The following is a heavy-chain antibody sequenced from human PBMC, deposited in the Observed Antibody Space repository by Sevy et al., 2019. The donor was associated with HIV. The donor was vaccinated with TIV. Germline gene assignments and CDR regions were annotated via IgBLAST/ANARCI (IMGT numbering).Heavy chain of an antibody. CDR2: IYYSGST. J-gene: IGHJ6*02. D-gene: IGHD3-3*01. Sequence: SETLSLTCTVSGGSISSYYWSWIRQPPGKGLEWIGYIYYSGSTNYNPSLKSRVTISVDTSKNQFSLKLSSVTAADTAVYYCAGASGDFWSGYYPYYYYYGMDVWGQGTTVTVSS. CDR3: AGASGDFWSGYYPYYYYYGMDV. CDR1: GGSISSYY. V-gene: IGHV4-59*01.